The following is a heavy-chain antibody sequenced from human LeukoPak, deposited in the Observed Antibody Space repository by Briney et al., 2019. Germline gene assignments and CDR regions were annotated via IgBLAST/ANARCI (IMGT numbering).Heavy chain of an antibody. D-gene: IGHD6-13*01. J-gene: IGHJ4*02. CDR3: TTWTSIAAAGTYY. V-gene: IGHV3-23*01. Sequence: GGSLRLSCAASGFTFSSYAMSWVRQAPGKGLEWVSAISGSGGSTYYADSVKGRFTISRDNSKNTLYLQMNSLKTEDTAVYYCTTWTSIAAAGTYYWGQGTLVTVSS. CDR2: ISGSGGST. CDR1: GFTFSSYA.